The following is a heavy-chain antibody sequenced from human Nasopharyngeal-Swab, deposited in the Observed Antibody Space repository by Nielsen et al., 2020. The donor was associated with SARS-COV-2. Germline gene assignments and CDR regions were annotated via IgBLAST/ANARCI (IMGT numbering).Heavy chain of an antibody. V-gene: IGHV1-69*13. D-gene: IGHD2-2*01. CDR3: ASSLGPANYYYYGMDV. J-gene: IGHJ6*02. CDR2: IIPIFGTA. Sequence: SVKVSCKASGGTFSSYAISWVRQAPGQGLEWMGGIIPIFGTANYAQKFQGRVTITADESTSTAYMELSSPRSEDTAVYYCASSLGPANYYYYGMDVWGQGTTVTVSS. CDR1: GGTFSSYA.